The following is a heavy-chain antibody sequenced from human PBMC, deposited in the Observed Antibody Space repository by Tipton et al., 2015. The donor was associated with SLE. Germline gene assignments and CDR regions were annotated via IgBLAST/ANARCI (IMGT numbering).Heavy chain of an antibody. CDR2: ISAYNGNT. Sequence: QSGAEVKKPGASVKVSCKASGYTFTSYGISWVRQAPGQGLEWMGWISAYNGNTDYAQKLQGRVTMTTDTSTSTAYMELRSLRSDDTAVYYCARDLLITIFGVVNPFDYWGQGTLVTVSS. D-gene: IGHD3-3*01. CDR1: GYTFTSYG. J-gene: IGHJ4*02. V-gene: IGHV1-18*01. CDR3: ARDLLITIFGVVNPFDY.